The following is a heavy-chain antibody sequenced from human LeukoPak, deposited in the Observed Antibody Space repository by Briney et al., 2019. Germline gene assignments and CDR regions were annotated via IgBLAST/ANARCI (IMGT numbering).Heavy chain of an antibody. J-gene: IGHJ5*02. V-gene: IGHV1-69*04. CDR1: GGTFSSYA. CDR2: IIPILGIA. Sequence: PMASVKVSCKASGGTFSSYAISWVRQAPGQGLEWMGRIIPILGIANYAQKFQGRVTITADKSTSTAYMELSSLRSEDTAVYYCAREPRASGTKPGPNYDFWSGYQLVRIESQSTGWFDPWGQGTLVTVSS. D-gene: IGHD3-3*01. CDR3: AREPRASGTKPGPNYDFWSGYQLVRIESQSTGWFDP.